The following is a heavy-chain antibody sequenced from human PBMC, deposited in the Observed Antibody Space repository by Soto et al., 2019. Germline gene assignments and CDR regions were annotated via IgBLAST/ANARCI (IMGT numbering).Heavy chain of an antibody. CDR1: GFTFSSYG. J-gene: IGHJ5*02. Sequence: QVQLVESGGGVVQPGRSLRLSCAASGFTFSSYGMHWVRQAPGKGLEWVAVIWYDGSNKYYADSVKGRFTISRDNSKNALYLQMNSLRAEDTAVYYCARDHSRRFDPWGQGTLVTVSS. CDR3: ARDHSRRFDP. V-gene: IGHV3-33*01. D-gene: IGHD2-21*01. CDR2: IWYDGSNK.